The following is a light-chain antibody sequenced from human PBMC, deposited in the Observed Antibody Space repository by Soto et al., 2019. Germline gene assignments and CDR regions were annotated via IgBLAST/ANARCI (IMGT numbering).Light chain of an antibody. Sequence: QSALTQRACVSGSPGQSFTISCTGTSSDVGGYNYVSWYQQHPGKAPKLMIYDVSNRPSGVSNRFSGSKSGNTASLTISGLQVEDEADYYCSSYTSSSTYVFGTGTKLTVL. CDR3: SSYTSSSTYV. J-gene: IGLJ1*01. CDR1: SSDVGGYNY. V-gene: IGLV2-14*01. CDR2: DVS.